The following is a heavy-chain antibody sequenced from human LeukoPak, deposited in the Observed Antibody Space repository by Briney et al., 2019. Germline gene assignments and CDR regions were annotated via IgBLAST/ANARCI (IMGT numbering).Heavy chain of an antibody. Sequence: SETLSLTCAVYGGSFSGYYWSWIRQPPGKGLEWIGEINHSGSTNYNPSLKSRVTISVDTSKNQFSLKLSSVTAADTAVYYCATLGPADYWGQGTLVTVSS. CDR2: INHSGST. V-gene: IGHV4-34*01. CDR3: ATLGPADY. CDR1: GGSFSGYY. J-gene: IGHJ4*02. D-gene: IGHD7-27*01.